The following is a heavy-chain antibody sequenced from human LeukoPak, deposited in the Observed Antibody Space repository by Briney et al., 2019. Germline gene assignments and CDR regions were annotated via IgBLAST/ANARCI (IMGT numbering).Heavy chain of an antibody. V-gene: IGHV4-59*08. CDR2: IYYIGST. CDR3: ARYTAAGNPSYFDY. CDR1: GGSISSYY. J-gene: IGHJ4*02. D-gene: IGHD6-13*01. Sequence: SETLSLTCTVSGGSISSYYWSWIRQPPGKGLEWIAYIYYIGSTNYNPSLKRRVIISVDTSKNKSSLMLSSVTAADTAVYYCARYTAAGNPSYFDYWGQGTLVTVSS.